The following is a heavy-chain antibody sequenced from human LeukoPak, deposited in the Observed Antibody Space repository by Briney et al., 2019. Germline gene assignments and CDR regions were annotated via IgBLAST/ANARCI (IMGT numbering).Heavy chain of an antibody. CDR1: GYTFTGYY. CDR3: ARDRTISLGTSKEMKYITIFDY. Sequence: ASVKVSCKASGYTFTGYYMHWVRQAPGQGLEWMGWINPNSGGTNYAQKFQGRVTMTRDTSISTAYMELSRLRSDDTAVYYCARDRTISLGTSKEMKYITIFDYWGQGTLVTVSS. D-gene: IGHD3-3*01. J-gene: IGHJ4*02. CDR2: INPNSGGT. V-gene: IGHV1-2*02.